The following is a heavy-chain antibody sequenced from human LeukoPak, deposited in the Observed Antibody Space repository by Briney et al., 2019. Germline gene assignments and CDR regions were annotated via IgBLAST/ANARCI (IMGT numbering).Heavy chain of an antibody. CDR3: ARLPTVTTASDL. CDR1: GGSFSGYY. J-gene: IGHJ2*01. Sequence: ASETLSLTCAVYGGSFSGYYWSWIRQPPGKGLEWIGEINHSGSTNYNPSLKSRVTISVDTSKNQFSLKLSSVTAADTAVYYCARLPTVTTASDLWGRGTLVTVSS. CDR2: INHSGST. V-gene: IGHV4-34*01. D-gene: IGHD4-17*01.